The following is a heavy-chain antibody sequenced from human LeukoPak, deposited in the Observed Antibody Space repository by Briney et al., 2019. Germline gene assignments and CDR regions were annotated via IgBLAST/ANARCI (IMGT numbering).Heavy chain of an antibody. CDR3: ARVPADYVWGSYRQIRGPYYFDY. V-gene: IGHV1-18*01. CDR2: ISAYNGNT. J-gene: IGHJ4*02. CDR1: GGTFSSYA. D-gene: IGHD3-16*02. Sequence: GSSVKVSCKASGGTFSSYAISWVRQAPGQGLEWMGWISAYNGNTNYAQKLQGRVTMTTDTSTSTAYMELRSLRSDDTAVYYCARVPADYVWGSYRQIRGPYYFDYWGQGTLVTVSS.